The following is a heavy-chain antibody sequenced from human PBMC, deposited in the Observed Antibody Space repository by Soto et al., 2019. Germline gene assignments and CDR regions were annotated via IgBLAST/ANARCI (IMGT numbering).Heavy chain of an antibody. Sequence: SETLSLTCTVSGGSISSGDYYWSWIRQPPGKGLEWIGYIYYSGSTYYNPSLKSRVTISVDPSKNQFSLKLSSVTAADTAVYYCAIAAPNWFDPWGQGTLVTAPQ. CDR1: GGSISSGDYY. CDR3: AIAAPNWFDP. J-gene: IGHJ5*02. V-gene: IGHV4-30-4*01. CDR2: IYYSGST.